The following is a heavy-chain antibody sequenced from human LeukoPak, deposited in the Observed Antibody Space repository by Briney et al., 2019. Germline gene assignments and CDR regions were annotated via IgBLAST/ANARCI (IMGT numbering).Heavy chain of an antibody. CDR3: ARSEVYSSGDFDY. Sequence: PSETLSLTCTVSGYSISSGYYWGWIRQPPGKGLEWIGYIYHSGSTYYNPSLKSRVTISVDRSKNQFSLNLSSVTAADAAVYCCARSEVYSSGDFDYWGQGILVTVSS. CDR2: IYHSGST. J-gene: IGHJ4*02. CDR1: GYSISSGYY. D-gene: IGHD3-22*01. V-gene: IGHV4-38-2*02.